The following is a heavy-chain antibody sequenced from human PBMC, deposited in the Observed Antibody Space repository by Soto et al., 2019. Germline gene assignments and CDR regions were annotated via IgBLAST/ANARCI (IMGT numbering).Heavy chain of an antibody. CDR1: EKTCPSHD. CDR2: MNPNSGNT. V-gene: IGHV1-8*01. CDR3: AGEGSAAGTGWFDP. J-gene: IGHJ5*02. D-gene: IGHD6-13*01. Sequence: QVQLVQSGAEVRNPGASVKVSCRTPEKTCPSHDINWVRQATGQGLAWMGWMNPNSGNTGDAQKFQGRVTMTRNTSISTAYMELSSLRSEDTAVYYCAGEGSAAGTGWFDPWGQGTLVTVSS.